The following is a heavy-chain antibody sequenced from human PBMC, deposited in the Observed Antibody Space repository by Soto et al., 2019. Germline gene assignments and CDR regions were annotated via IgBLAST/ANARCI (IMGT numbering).Heavy chain of an antibody. D-gene: IGHD3-10*01. V-gene: IGHV3-74*01. CDR1: GFTFSSFW. CDR3: IRDYGEAGSTNAFDI. J-gene: IGHJ3*02. Sequence: EVQLVESGGDLVQPGGSLRLSCAASGFTFSSFWMHWVRQAPGKGLVWVSRINSDGSGASYADFVEGRFTISRDNAKKTVYFQMNSLRAEDTAVYYCIRDYGEAGSTNAFDIWGQGTMVPVSS. CDR2: INSDGSGA.